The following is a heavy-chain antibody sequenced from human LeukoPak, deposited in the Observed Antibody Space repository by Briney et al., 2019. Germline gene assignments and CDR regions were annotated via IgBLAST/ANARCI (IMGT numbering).Heavy chain of an antibody. CDR3: ARGDYGGNPNAFDI. J-gene: IGHJ3*02. D-gene: IGHD4-23*01. CDR1: GYTFTSYD. CDR2: MNPNSGNT. Sequence: ASVKVSCKASGYTFTSYDINWVRQATGQGLEWMGWMNPNSGNTGYAQKFQGRVTITRNTSISTAYMELSSLRSEDTAVYYCARGDYGGNPNAFDIWGQGTTVTVSS. V-gene: IGHV1-8*03.